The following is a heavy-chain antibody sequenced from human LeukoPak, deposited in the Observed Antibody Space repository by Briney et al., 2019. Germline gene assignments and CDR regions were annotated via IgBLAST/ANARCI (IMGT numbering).Heavy chain of an antibody. D-gene: IGHD1-26*01. CDR3: ARVVRELGLKCYYYFYYRDV. CDR2: IHNSGGI. CDR1: GESFSGYY. Sequence: SETLSLTCAVYGESFSGYYWTWIRQPPGKGLEWIGQIHNSGGINYNPSLKSPVTISVDTSKNQFSLKLRSVTAADTAVYYCARVVRELGLKCYYYFYYRDVWLKGTTVTVSS. J-gene: IGHJ6*03. V-gene: IGHV4-34*01.